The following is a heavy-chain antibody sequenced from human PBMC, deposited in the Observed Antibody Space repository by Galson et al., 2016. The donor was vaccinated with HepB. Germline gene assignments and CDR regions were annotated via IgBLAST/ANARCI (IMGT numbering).Heavy chain of an antibody. CDR3: ARVRCSTFRCQNWFDP. CDR1: GDSVSSHSAA. V-gene: IGHV6-1*01. D-gene: IGHD2/OR15-2a*01. Sequence: CAISGDSVSSHSAAWTWIRQSPLRGLEWLRRTYYRSKWYNDYAVSVKSRISIHPDTSKNQFSLQLNSVTPEDTAVYYCARVRCSTFRCQNWFDPWGQGTLVTVSS. CDR2: TYYRSKWYN. J-gene: IGHJ5*02.